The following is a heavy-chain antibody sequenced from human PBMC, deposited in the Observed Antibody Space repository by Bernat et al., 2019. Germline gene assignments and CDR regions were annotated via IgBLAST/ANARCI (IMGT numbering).Heavy chain of an antibody. CDR1: GFTFSSYA. V-gene: IGHV3-30-3*01. CDR3: ARGSDGVVAAEFAFDI. CDR2: ISYDGSNK. Sequence: QVQLVESGGGVVQPGRSLRLSCAASGFTFSSYAMHWVRQAPGKGLEWVAVISYDGSNKYYADSVKGRFTISRDNSKNTLYLQMNSLRAEDTAVYYCARGSDGVVAAEFAFDIWGQGTMVTVSS. D-gene: IGHD2-15*01. J-gene: IGHJ3*02.